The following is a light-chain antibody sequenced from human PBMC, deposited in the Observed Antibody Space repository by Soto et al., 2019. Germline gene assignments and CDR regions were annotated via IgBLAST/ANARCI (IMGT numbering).Light chain of an antibody. Sequence: DIVMTQSPDSLAVSLGERATINCKSSQSVLYSSNNKNYLAWYQQKPGQPPKLLIYWASTRESGVPDRFSGSGSGTDFTLTISSLQAEDVAVYYCQQYYLTWTFGQGTKVEIK. V-gene: IGKV4-1*01. CDR1: QSVLYSSNNKNY. CDR3: QQYYLTWT. J-gene: IGKJ1*01. CDR2: WAS.